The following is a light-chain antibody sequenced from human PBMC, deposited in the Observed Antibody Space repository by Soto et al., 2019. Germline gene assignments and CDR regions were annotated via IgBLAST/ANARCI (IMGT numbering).Light chain of an antibody. V-gene: IGLV2-23*02. J-gene: IGLJ2*01. Sequence: QSALTQPASVSGSPGQSITISCTGTSSDVGNYNLVSWYQQHPGKAPKLMIYEVNKRPSGVSDRFSGSKSGNTASLTISGLQAEDEADYYCCSYAGRVFGGGTKVTVL. CDR3: CSYAGRV. CDR2: EVN. CDR1: SSDVGNYNL.